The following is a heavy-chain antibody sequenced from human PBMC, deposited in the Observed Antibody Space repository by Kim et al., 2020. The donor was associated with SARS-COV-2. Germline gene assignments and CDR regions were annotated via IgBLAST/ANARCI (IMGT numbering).Heavy chain of an antibody. D-gene: IGHD6-19*01. CDR2: IGGGGATT. CDR1: GFTFSNYA. J-gene: IGHJ4*02. Sequence: GGSLRLSCAASGFTFSNYAMTWVRQAPGKGLEWVSAIGGGGATTLYADSVKGRFTISRDNSKNTLYLQMNSLRAEDTAIYYCAKGRYSSGWYVNWGQGTLVTVSS. CDR3: AKGRYSSGWYVN. V-gene: IGHV3-23*01.